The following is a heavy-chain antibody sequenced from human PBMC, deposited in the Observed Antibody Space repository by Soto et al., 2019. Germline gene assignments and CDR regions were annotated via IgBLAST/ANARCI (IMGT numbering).Heavy chain of an antibody. CDR1: GFSLSLFW. CDR2: INEDGSEK. J-gene: IGHJ4*02. Sequence: GGSLRLSCAASGFSLSLFWMSWARQTPGKGLEWVANINEDGSEKFFADSVKGRFTISRDNAKNSLSLQMNSLTADDTAVYYCARTGWPQSSYYFDYWGQGTLVTVSS. V-gene: IGHV3-7*03. D-gene: IGHD3-16*01. CDR3: ARTGWPQSSYYFDY.